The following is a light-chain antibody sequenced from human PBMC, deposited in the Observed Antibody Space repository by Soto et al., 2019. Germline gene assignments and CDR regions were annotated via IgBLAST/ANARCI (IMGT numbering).Light chain of an antibody. J-gene: IGLJ3*02. V-gene: IGLV2-23*01. Sequence: QSALTQPASVSGAPGQSITISCTGTSSDVGTYNLVSWYQQHPGKAPKLIIYEDTKRPSGISNRFSGSKSDNTASLTISGLQAEDEADHYCCSYAGSNTLVFGGGTKLTVL. CDR1: SSDVGTYNL. CDR2: EDT. CDR3: CSYAGSNTLV.